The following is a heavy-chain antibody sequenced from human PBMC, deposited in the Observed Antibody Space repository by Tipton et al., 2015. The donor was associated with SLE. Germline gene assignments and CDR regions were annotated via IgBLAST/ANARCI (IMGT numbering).Heavy chain of an antibody. J-gene: IGHJ4*02. D-gene: IGHD2-2*03. CDR2: MNPNSGNT. Sequence: QSGPEVKKPGASVKVSCKASGYTFTSYDINWVRQATGQGLEWMGWMNPNSGNTGYAQKFQGRVTMTRNTSISTAYMELSSLRSEDTAVYYCAKGGYCSSTSCYQTFDYWGQGTLVTVSS. CDR1: GYTFTSYD. V-gene: IGHV1-8*01. CDR3: AKGGYCSSTSCYQTFDY.